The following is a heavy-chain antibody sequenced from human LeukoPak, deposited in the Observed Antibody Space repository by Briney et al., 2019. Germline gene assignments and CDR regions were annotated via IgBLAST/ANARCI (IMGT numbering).Heavy chain of an antibody. CDR1: GFTFSSYG. J-gene: IGHJ4*02. Sequence: GGSLRLSCAASGFTFSSYGMHWVRQAPGKGLEWVAVISYDGSNKFYADSVEGRFTISRDNSKNTLYLQMNSLRAEDTAVYYCAKDFRSLWSLYYFDYWGQGTLVTVSS. CDR3: AKDFRSLWSLYYFDY. CDR2: ISYDGSNK. D-gene: IGHD2-8*02. V-gene: IGHV3-30*18.